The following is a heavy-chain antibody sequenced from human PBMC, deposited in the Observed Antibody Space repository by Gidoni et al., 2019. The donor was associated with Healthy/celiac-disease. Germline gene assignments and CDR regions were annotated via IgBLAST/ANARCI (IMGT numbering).Heavy chain of an antibody. CDR3: TRVVGQQLVIGVNWFDP. V-gene: IGHV3-49*05. D-gene: IGHD6-13*01. CDR1: GFTFGDYA. J-gene: IGHJ5*02. CDR2: IRSKAYGGTT. Sequence: EVQLVESGGGLVKPGRSLRLSCTASGFTFGDYAMSWFRPAPGKGLGWVGFIRSKAYGGTTEYAASVKGRFTISRDDSKSIAYLQMNSLKTEDTAVYYCTRVVGQQLVIGVNWFDPWGQGTLVTVSS.